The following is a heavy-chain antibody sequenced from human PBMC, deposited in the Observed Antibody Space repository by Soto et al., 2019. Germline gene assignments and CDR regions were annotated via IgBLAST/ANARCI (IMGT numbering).Heavy chain of an antibody. D-gene: IGHD6-13*01. CDR2: ISSSGSTI. J-gene: IGHJ6*03. CDR3: ARDSSSWQNDYYYYMDV. V-gene: IGHV3-11*01. Sequence: GGSLRLSCAASGFTFSDYYMSWIRQAPGKALEWVSYISSSGSTIYYADSVKGRFTISRDNAKNSLYLQMNSPRAEDTAVYYCARDSSSWQNDYYYYMDVWGKGTTVTVSS. CDR1: GFTFSDYY.